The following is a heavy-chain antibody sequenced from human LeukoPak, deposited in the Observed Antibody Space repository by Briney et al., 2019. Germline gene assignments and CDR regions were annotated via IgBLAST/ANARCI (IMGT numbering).Heavy chain of an antibody. Sequence: GGSLRLSCAASGFTFSTYSMNWVRQAPGRGLEWVSSISYGSDFINYGDSVKGRFTISRDNAKNSLYLQMNTLRAEDTAVYYCARGGCSATSCYFDFWGQGALVTVSS. D-gene: IGHD2-2*01. J-gene: IGHJ4*02. V-gene: IGHV3-21*01. CDR2: ISYGSDFI. CDR3: ARGGCSATSCYFDF. CDR1: GFTFSTYS.